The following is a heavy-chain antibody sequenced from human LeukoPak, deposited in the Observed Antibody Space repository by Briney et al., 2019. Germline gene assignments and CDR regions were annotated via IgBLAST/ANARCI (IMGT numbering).Heavy chain of an antibody. V-gene: IGHV1-2*02. CDR3: ARTYYYDSSGYFS. CDR1: GYTFTGYY. CDR2: INPNSGGT. J-gene: IGHJ4*02. D-gene: IGHD3-22*01. Sequence: GASVKVSCKASGYTFTGYYMHWVRQAPGQGLEWMGWINPNSGGTNYAQKFQGRVTMTRDTSISTAYMELSRLRSDDTAVYYCARTYYYDSSGYFSWGQGTLVTVSS.